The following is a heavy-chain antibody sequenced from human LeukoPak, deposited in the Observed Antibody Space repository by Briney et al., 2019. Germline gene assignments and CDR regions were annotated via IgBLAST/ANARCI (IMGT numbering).Heavy chain of an antibody. CDR1: GGSISSGGYY. D-gene: IGHD3-10*01. Sequence: PSETLSLTCTVSGGSISSGGYYWSWIRQHPGKGLEWIGYIYYCGSTYYNPSLKSRVTISVDTSKNQFSLKLSSVTAADTAVYYCARVGGSGSPFDYWGQGTLVTVSS. J-gene: IGHJ4*02. CDR2: IYYCGST. CDR3: ARVGGSGSPFDY. V-gene: IGHV4-31*03.